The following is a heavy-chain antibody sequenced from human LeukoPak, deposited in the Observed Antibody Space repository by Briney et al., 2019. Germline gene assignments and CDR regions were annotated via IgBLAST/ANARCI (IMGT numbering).Heavy chain of an antibody. Sequence: PGGSLRLSCAASGFTFSSYSMNWDRQAPGKGLEWVSSISSSSSYIYYADSVKGRFTISRDNAKNSLYLQMNSLRAEDTAVYYCARDIYGSGSYYAYWGQGTLVTVSS. CDR3: ARDIYGSGSYYAY. D-gene: IGHD3-10*01. V-gene: IGHV3-21*01. CDR2: ISSSSSYI. CDR1: GFTFSSYS. J-gene: IGHJ4*02.